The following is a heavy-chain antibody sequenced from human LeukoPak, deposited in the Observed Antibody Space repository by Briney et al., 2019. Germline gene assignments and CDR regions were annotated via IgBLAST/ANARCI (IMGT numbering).Heavy chain of an antibody. Sequence: GESLRLSCVASGFTLRRNYMSWVRQAPGKGLEWVSLIDYDGSTNYADSVKGRFTIARDNSKNTLYLQMNSLRAEDTAVYYCARDSGSYFDPWGQGTLVTVSS. CDR2: IDYDGST. V-gene: IGHV3-66*01. CDR3: ARDSGSYFDP. J-gene: IGHJ5*02. CDR1: GFTLRRNY.